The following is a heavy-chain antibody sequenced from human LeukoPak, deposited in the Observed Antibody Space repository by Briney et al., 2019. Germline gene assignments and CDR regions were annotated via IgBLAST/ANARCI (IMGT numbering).Heavy chain of an antibody. J-gene: IGHJ4*02. V-gene: IGHV4-39*01. Sequence: SETLSLTCTVSGASISRSDYFWGWIRQPPGKGLEWIGSLYYSGSTYYSPSLKGRVTISVDTSKNQFSLKLNSVTAADTAVYYCARSSEYGDPFNYWGQGTLVTVSS. D-gene: IGHD4-17*01. CDR2: LYYSGST. CDR3: ARSSEYGDPFNY. CDR1: GASISRSDYF.